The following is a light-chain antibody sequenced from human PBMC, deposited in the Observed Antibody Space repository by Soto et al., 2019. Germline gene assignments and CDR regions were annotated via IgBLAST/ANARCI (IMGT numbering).Light chain of an antibody. Sequence: TVMTQSPATLSMSPGDRAALSCRASLNVATNMAWYQQKPGQATRLLIYCAAIRATGVPDRFTGSGSGTEFTLTINTLQSEDFAVYYCHQYNTEPRTFGQGNRVEVK. J-gene: IGKJ1*01. CDR1: LNVATN. CDR3: HQYNTEPRT. CDR2: CAA. V-gene: IGKV3-15*01.